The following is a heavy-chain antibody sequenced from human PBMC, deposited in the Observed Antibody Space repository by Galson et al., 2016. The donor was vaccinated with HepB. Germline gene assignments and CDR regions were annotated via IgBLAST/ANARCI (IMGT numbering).Heavy chain of an antibody. J-gene: IGHJ4*02. CDR2: ISSSSNSI. CDR3: ARDGSIFDY. D-gene: IGHD2/OR15-2a*01. CDR1: GFTFSSYS. Sequence: SLRLSCAASGFTFSSYSMNWVRQAPGKGLEWVSSISSSSNSIYYADSVKGRFTISRDNAKNSLYLQMSSLRAEDTAVYFCARDGSIFDYWGQGALVTVSS. V-gene: IGHV3-21*01.